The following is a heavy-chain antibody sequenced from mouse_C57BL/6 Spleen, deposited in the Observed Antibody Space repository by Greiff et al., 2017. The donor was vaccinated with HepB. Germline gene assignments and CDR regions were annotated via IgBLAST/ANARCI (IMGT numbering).Heavy chain of an antibody. Sequence: EVQLQQSGPELVKPGASVKISCKASGYTFTDYYMNWVKQSHGKSLEWIGDINPNNGGTSYNQKFKGKATLTVDKSSSTAYMELRSLTSEDSAVYYCARYYYGSQYFDVWGTGTTVTVSS. CDR3: ARYYYGSQYFDV. J-gene: IGHJ1*03. CDR2: INPNNGGT. CDR1: GYTFTDYY. V-gene: IGHV1-26*01. D-gene: IGHD1-1*01.